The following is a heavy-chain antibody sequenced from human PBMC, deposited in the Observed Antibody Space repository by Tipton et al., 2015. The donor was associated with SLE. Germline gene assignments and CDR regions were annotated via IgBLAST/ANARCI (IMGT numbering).Heavy chain of an antibody. D-gene: IGHD3/OR15-3a*01. J-gene: IGHJ4*02. V-gene: IGHV4-39*01. Sequence: LRLSCTVSGGSISSSSYYWGWIRQPPGKGLEWIGSIYYSGSTYYNPSLKSRVTISVDTSKNQFSLKLSSVPAADTAVYYCARHADESGLSWGQGTLVTVSS. CDR2: IYYSGST. CDR3: ARHADESGLS. CDR1: GGSISSSSYY.